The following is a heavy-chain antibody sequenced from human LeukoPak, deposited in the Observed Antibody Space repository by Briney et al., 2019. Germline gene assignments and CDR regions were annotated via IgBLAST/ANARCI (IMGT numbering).Heavy chain of an antibody. Sequence: PSETLSLTCTVSGGSISSGGYYWRWIRQHPGKGLEWIGYIYYSGSTYYNPSLKSRVTISVDTSKNQFSLKLSSVTAADTAVYYCARAPVYYDSSGYYYYYYGMDVWGQGTTVTVSS. CDR3: ARAPVYYDSSGYYYYYYGMDV. V-gene: IGHV4-31*03. J-gene: IGHJ6*02. CDR1: GGSISSGGYY. CDR2: IYYSGST. D-gene: IGHD3-22*01.